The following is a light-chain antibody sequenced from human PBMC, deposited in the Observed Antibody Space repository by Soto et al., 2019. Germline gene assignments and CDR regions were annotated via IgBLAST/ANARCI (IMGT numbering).Light chain of an antibody. J-gene: IGKJ1*01. CDR1: QTISSW. V-gene: IGKV1-39*01. Sequence: DIHMTESPCTLSGSGRDRVTITCPASQTISSWLAWYQQKKGKAPKLLIYTASTLQSGVPSRFSGSGYGTDFNLTINSLEPEDFATYYCQQSYSTPKTFGQGTKVDIK. CDR2: TAS. CDR3: QQSYSTPKT.